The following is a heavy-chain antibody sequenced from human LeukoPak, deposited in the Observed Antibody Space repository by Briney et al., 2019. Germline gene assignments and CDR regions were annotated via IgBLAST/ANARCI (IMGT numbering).Heavy chain of an antibody. J-gene: IGHJ1*01. CDR1: GYSFTSYW. CDR2: IYPGDSDT. Sequence: GESLKISCKGSGYSFTSYWIGWVRQLPGKGLEWMGIIYPGDSDTRYSPSFQGQVTISADKSISTAYLQWSSLKASDTAMYYCARLHSFYCSGGSCYRSIQHWGQGTLVTVSS. V-gene: IGHV5-51*01. D-gene: IGHD2-15*01. CDR3: ARLHSFYCSGGSCYRSIQH.